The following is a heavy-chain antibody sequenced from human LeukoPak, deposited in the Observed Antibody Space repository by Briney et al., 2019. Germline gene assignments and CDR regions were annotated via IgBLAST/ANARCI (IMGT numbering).Heavy chain of an antibody. CDR2: IYSGGST. Sequence: PGGSLRLSCAASGFTVSSNYMSWVRQAPGKGLEWVSVIYSGGSTYYADSVKGRFTISRDNSKNTLYLQMNSLRAEDTAVYYCARSGGSNYHWALDIWGQGTMVTVSS. CDR3: ARSGGSNYHWALDI. V-gene: IGHV3-53*01. J-gene: IGHJ3*02. CDR1: GFTVSSNY. D-gene: IGHD1-26*01.